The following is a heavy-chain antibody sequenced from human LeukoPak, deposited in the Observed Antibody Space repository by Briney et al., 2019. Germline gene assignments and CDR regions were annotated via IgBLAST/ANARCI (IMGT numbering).Heavy chain of an antibody. CDR2: MYSSGST. D-gene: IGHD6-13*01. V-gene: IGHV4-4*07. Sequence: SETLSLTCTVSGGSISYYYWSWIRQPAGKGLEWIGRMYSSGSTNYNPSLKSRVTMSVGTSKNQFSLKLTSVTAADTAVYYCARGVKGAAAGTFYYYMDVWGKGTTVTVSS. J-gene: IGHJ6*03. CDR3: ARGVKGAAAGTFYYYMDV. CDR1: GGSISYYY.